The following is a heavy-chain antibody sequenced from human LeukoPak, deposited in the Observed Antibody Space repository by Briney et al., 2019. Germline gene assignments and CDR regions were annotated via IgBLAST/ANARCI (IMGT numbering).Heavy chain of an antibody. J-gene: IGHJ6*02. Sequence: SVKVSCKASGGTFSSYAISWVRQAPGRGLEWMGGIIPIFGTANYAQKFQGRVTITADESTSTAYMELSSLRSEDTAVYYCARVQYQLLFSTKDYYYYGMDVWGQGTTVTVSS. CDR2: IIPIFGTA. V-gene: IGHV1-69*13. D-gene: IGHD2-2*01. CDR3: ARVQYQLLFSTKDYYYYGMDV. CDR1: GGTFSSYA.